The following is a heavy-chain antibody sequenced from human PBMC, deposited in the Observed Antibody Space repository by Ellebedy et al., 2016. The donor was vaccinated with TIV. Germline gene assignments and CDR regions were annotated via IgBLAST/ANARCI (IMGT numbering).Heavy chain of an antibody. CDR3: AKGHTAMVIPFDY. D-gene: IGHD5-18*01. Sequence: GGSLRLSXAASGFTFSSYAMSWVRQAPGKGLEWVSAISGSGGSTYYADSVKGRFTISRDNSKNTLYLQMNSLRAEDTAVYYCAKGHTAMVIPFDYWGQGTLVTVSP. CDR2: ISGSGGST. J-gene: IGHJ4*02. V-gene: IGHV3-23*01. CDR1: GFTFSSYA.